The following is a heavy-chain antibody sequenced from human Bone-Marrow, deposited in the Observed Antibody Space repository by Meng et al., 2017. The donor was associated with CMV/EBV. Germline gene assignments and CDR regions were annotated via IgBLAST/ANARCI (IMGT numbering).Heavy chain of an antibody. D-gene: IGHD3-22*01. CDR3: ARETLSDSSGYTPDPGAFDI. Sequence: SVKVSCKASGGTFSSYAISWVRQAPGQGLEWMGGIIPIFGTANYAQKFQGRVTITTDESTSTAYMELSSLRSEDTAVYYCARETLSDSSGYTPDPGAFDIWGQGTMVTVSS. V-gene: IGHV1-69*05. J-gene: IGHJ3*02. CDR1: GGTFSSYA. CDR2: IIPIFGTA.